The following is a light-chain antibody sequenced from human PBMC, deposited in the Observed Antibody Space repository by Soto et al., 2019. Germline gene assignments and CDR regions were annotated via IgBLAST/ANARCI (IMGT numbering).Light chain of an antibody. V-gene: IGKV4-1*01. CDR3: QQYFRPWT. CDR2: CAS. CDR1: QSVLYSSNNKNY. Sequence: DIVMTQSPDSLAVSLGERATINCKSSQSVLYSSNNKNYLAWYQQKPGQPPKLLIYCASTPESGLPDRFSGSGSGTDFTLTISSLQAEDVAVYYCQQYFRPWTFGQGTKVEIK. J-gene: IGKJ1*01.